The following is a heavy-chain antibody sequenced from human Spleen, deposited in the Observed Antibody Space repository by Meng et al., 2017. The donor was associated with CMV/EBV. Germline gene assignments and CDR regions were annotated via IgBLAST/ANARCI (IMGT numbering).Heavy chain of an antibody. CDR1: GFTFKSYT. CDR2: ISTSTTYI. Sequence: GGSLRLSCAVSGFTFKSYTMNWVRQAPGKGLEWVSSISTSTTYIYYADSVKGRFTISRDNAKNSLYLQMSSLRAEDTAVYYCARQYDRMVYASGGMDVWGQGTTVTVSS. V-gene: IGHV3-21*01. CDR3: ARQYDRMVYASGGMDV. D-gene: IGHD2-8*01. J-gene: IGHJ6*02.